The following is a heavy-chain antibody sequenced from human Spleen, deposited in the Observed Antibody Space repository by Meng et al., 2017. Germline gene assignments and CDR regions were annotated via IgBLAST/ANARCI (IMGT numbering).Heavy chain of an antibody. V-gene: IGHV4-34*01. CDR2: INHSGST. Sequence: QAQLQQWGAALLKPSETLSLACVVSGGSFSDYYWSWIRQPPGKGLEWIGEINHSGSTNYNPSLESRATISVDTSQNNLSLKLSSVTAADSAVYYCARGPTTMAHDFDYWGQGTLVTVSS. J-gene: IGHJ4*02. CDR1: GGSFSDYY. D-gene: IGHD4-11*01. CDR3: ARGPTTMAHDFDY.